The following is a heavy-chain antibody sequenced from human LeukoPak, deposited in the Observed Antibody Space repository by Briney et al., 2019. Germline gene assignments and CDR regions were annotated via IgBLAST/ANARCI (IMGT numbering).Heavy chain of an antibody. J-gene: IGHJ4*02. V-gene: IGHV3-53*01. CDR3: ARGKVIGHTSSWCLFDS. D-gene: IGHD6-13*01. CDR1: GISVNVSY. CDR2: IYNSGRT. Sequence: GGSLRLSCEASGISVNVSYLSWVRQAPGRGLEWVSVIYNSGRTFYADSVKGRFTISRDSAKNILYLRMNNLRVEDTAIYYCARGKVIGHTSSWCLFDSWSQGSRVTVSS.